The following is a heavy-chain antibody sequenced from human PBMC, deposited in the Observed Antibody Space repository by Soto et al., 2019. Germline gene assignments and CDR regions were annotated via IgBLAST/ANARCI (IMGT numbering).Heavy chain of an antibody. CDR1: GYSFTSYW. D-gene: IGHD3-10*01. Sequence: GESLKISCKGSGYSFTSYWISWVRQMPGKGLEWMGRIDPSDSYANYSPSFQGHVTISADKSISTAYLQWSSLKPSDTAMYYCARNMVRGVTKVYYYYCMDGLHQGTTGTASS. J-gene: IGHJ6*02. CDR3: ARNMVRGVTKVYYYYCMDG. V-gene: IGHV5-10-1*01. CDR2: IDPSDSYA.